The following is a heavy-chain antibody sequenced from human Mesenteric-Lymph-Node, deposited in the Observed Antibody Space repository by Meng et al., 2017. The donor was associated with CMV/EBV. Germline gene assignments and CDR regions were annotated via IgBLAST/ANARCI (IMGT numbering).Heavy chain of an antibody. V-gene: IGHV3-11*05. CDR2: ISSSSSYI. CDR1: GFTFSDYY. J-gene: IGHJ6*02. D-gene: IGHD3-22*01. Sequence: GESLKISCAASGFTFSDYYMSWIRQAPGKGLEWVSYISSSSSYIYYTDSLKGRFTISRDNAKNSVYLQMNSLRAEDTALYYCARGPYYYDTSGRPYYYGMDVWGQGTTVTVSS. CDR3: ARGPYYYDTSGRPYYYGMDV.